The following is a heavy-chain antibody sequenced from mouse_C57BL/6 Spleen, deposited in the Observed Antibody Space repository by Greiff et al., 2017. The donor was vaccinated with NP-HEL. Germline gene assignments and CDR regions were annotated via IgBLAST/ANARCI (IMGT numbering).Heavy chain of an antibody. CDR1: GFTFSSYA. D-gene: IGHD1-1*01. CDR3: ARDYYGSSYFDY. J-gene: IGHJ2*01. CDR2: ISDGGSYT. Sequence: DVHLVESGGGLVKPGGSLKLSCAASGFTFSSYAMSWVRQTPEKRLEWVATISDGGSYTYYPDNVKGRFTISRDNAKKNLYLQMSHLKAEDTAMCYCARDYYGSSYFDYWGQGTTLTVSS. V-gene: IGHV5-4*01.